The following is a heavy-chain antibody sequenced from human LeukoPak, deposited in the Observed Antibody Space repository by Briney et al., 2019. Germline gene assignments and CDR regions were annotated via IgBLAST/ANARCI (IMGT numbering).Heavy chain of an antibody. D-gene: IGHD3-16*02. V-gene: IGHV4-4*07. Sequence: SETLSLTCTVSGGSISSYYWSWIRQPAGKRLEWIGRIYTSGSTNYNPSLKSRVTMSVDTSKNQFSLKLSSVTAADTAVYYCARGTYYDYVWGSYPRACYGMDVWGQGTTVTVSS. CDR1: GGSISSYY. J-gene: IGHJ6*02. CDR2: IYTSGST. CDR3: ARGTYYDYVWGSYPRACYGMDV.